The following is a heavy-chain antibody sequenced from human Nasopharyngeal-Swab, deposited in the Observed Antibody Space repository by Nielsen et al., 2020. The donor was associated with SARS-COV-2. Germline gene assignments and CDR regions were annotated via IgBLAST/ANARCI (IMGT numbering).Heavy chain of an antibody. CDR2: ISWNSGSI. Sequence: SLKISCAASGFTFDDYAIHWVRQAPGKGLEWVSGISWNSGSIGYADSVNGRFNISRDNAKNSLYLQMNSLRAEDTALYYCAKGDWDAFDIWGQGTMVTVSS. J-gene: IGHJ3*02. CDR1: GFTFDDYA. D-gene: IGHD3/OR15-3a*01. CDR3: AKGDWDAFDI. V-gene: IGHV3-9*01.